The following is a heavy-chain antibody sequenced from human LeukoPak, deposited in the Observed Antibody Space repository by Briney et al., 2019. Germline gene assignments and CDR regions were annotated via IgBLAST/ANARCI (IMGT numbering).Heavy chain of an antibody. D-gene: IGHD3-3*01. CDR2: IYYSGST. V-gene: IGHV4-59*01. CDR3: AREGVPIFGVVIDWYFDL. CDR1: RGSISSYY. J-gene: IGHJ2*01. Sequence: PSETLSLTCTVSRGSISSYYWSWLRQPPGKGLEWIGYIYYSGSTNYNPSLRSRVTISVDTSKNQFSLKLSSVTAADTAVYYCAREGVPIFGVVIDWYFDLWGRGTLVTVSS.